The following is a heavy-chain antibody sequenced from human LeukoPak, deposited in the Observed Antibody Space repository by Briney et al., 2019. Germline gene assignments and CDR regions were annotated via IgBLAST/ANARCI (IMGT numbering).Heavy chain of an antibody. CDR1: GFTFSSYW. CDR2: INSDGSST. Sequence: GGSLRLSCAASGFTFSSYWMHRVRQAPGKGLVWVSRINSDGSSTGYADSVKGQFTISRDNAKNTLYLQMNSLRAEDTAVYYCARDRGYSGYVNWFDPWGQGTLVTVSS. V-gene: IGHV3-74*01. CDR3: ARDRGYSGYVNWFDP. J-gene: IGHJ5*02. D-gene: IGHD5-12*01.